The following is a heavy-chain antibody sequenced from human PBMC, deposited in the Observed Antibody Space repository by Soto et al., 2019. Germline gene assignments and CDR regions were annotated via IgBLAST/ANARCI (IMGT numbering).Heavy chain of an antibody. D-gene: IGHD2-2*01. CDR1: GYTFTSYG. J-gene: IGHJ5*02. CDR2: ISAYNGNT. CDR3: ARDGSLYCSSTSCYYNWFDP. Sequence: GASVKVSCKASGYTFTSYGISWVRQAPGQGLEWMGWISAYNGNTNYAQKLQGRVTTTTDTSTSTAYMELRSLRSDDTAVYYCARDGSLYCSSTSCYYNWFDPWGQGTLVTVSS. V-gene: IGHV1-18*04.